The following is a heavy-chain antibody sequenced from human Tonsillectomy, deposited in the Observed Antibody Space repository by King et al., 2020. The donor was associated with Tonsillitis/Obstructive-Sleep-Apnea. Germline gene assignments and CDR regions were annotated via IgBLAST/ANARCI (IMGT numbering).Heavy chain of an antibody. V-gene: IGHV1-69*01. J-gene: IGHJ6*03. CDR1: GGTFSSYA. D-gene: IGHD2-15*01. CDR3: ARVGDCSGGSCYSSQYYYYMDV. Sequence: VQLVESGAEVKKPGSSVKVSCKASGGTFSSYAISWVRQAPGQGLEWMGGIIPIFGTANYAQKFQGRVTITADESTSTAYMELSSLRSEDTAMYYCARVGDCSGGSCYSSQYYYYMDVWGKGTTVTVSS. CDR2: IIPIFGTA.